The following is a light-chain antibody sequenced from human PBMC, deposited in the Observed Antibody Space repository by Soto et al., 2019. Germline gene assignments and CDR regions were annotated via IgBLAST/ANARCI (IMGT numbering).Light chain of an antibody. J-gene: IGKJ1*01. CDR3: QHYNSYSEA. V-gene: IGKV1-5*03. CDR2: KAS. Sequence: DIQMTQSPSTRSGSVGNRVTITSRASQTISSWLAWYQQRQGKAPKILIYKASTLKSGVPSRFSGSGSGTEFTLPLSRLQTDDFETYYCQHYNSYSEAFGQGTKVDI. CDR1: QTISSW.